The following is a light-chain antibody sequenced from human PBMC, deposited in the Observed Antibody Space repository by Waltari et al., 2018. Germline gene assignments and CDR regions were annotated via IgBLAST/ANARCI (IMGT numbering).Light chain of an antibody. CDR2: RDR. V-gene: IGLV3-9*01. CDR1: NIGGKN. J-gene: IGLJ3*02. CDR3: QVWDRIAVV. Sequence: SYELTQPPSLSVALGQTATITCGGTNIGGKNVHWYQQRPGPAPVLVIYRDRNRPSGVPDRFSGSNSGNTATLVISRVQAADEADYYCQVWDRIAVVFGGGTKLTVL.